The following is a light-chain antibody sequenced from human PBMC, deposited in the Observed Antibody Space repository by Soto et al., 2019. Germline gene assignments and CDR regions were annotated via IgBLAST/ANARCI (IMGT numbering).Light chain of an antibody. Sequence: EIVLTQSPATLSLSPGERATLSCRASQSVSSYLAWYQQKPGQAPRLLIYDASNRATGIPARFSGSGSGTDFTLTISSLEPEDFAVYYCQQRSNEPRTFGQGTKVEIK. CDR3: QQRSNEPRT. CDR1: QSVSSY. J-gene: IGKJ1*01. V-gene: IGKV3-11*01. CDR2: DAS.